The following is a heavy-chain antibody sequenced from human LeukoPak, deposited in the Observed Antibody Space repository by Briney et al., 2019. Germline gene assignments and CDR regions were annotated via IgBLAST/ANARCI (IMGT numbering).Heavy chain of an antibody. J-gene: IGHJ1*01. V-gene: IGHV4-59*01. CDR2: NYYSGIT. Sequence: SETLSLTCTVSGGSISSYYWTWIRQPPGKGLEWIGYNYYSGITNYNPSLKSRVTISVDPSKNQFSLELNSVTAADTAVYYCARAVRSSSALEHWGQGTLVTVSS. CDR1: GGSISSYY. CDR3: ARAVRSSSALEH. D-gene: IGHD6-13*01.